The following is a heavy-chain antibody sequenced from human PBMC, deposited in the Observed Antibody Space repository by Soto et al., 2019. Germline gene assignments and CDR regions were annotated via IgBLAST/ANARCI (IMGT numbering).Heavy chain of an antibody. Sequence: PSETLSLTCAVSLYSISSGYYWGWIRQPPGKWLEWIGSIYHSGNIYYNPSLQSRVTLSVDTSKNQFSLRVSHVTAADTAVYYCARAIRGFSQGFGYWGQGTLVTVSS. CDR3: ARAIRGFSQGFGY. D-gene: IGHD5-18*01. V-gene: IGHV4-38-2*01. CDR2: IYHSGNI. J-gene: IGHJ4*02. CDR1: LYSISSGYY.